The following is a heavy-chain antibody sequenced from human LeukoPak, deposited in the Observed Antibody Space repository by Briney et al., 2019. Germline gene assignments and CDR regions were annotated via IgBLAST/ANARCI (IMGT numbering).Heavy chain of an antibody. V-gene: IGHV3-30-3*01. Sequence: PGRSLRLSCVASGFTFSSYTMHWVRQAPGKGLEWVAVISYDGSNKYYADSVKGRFTISRDNSKNTLFLQVNSLRAEDMAVYYCARFAGGGGAFDIWGQGTMVTVSS. J-gene: IGHJ3*02. CDR1: GFTFSSYT. CDR2: ISYDGSNK. D-gene: IGHD2-15*01. CDR3: ARFAGGGGAFDI.